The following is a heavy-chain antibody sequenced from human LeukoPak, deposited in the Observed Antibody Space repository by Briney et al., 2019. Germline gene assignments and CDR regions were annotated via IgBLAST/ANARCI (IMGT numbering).Heavy chain of an antibody. J-gene: IGHJ5*02. D-gene: IGHD6-13*01. Sequence: PGGSLRLSCAASGFTFTDYYMSWIRQAPGKGLEWVSYISSGSTYTTYADSVKGRFTISRDNAKNSLYLQMNSLRAEDTAVYYCARVKAAADNWFDPWGQGTPVTVSS. V-gene: IGHV3-11*05. CDR1: GFTFTDYY. CDR2: ISSGSTYT. CDR3: ARVKAAADNWFDP.